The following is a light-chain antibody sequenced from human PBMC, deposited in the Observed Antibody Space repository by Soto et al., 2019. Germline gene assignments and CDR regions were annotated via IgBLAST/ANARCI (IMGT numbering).Light chain of an antibody. CDR1: QSVSSSF. J-gene: IGKJ1*01. Sequence: EILLTQSPATLSLSPGEGATLSCRASQSVSSSFLAWYQQQPGQAPRLLIYATSRRAPGIPDRFSGSGSGTDFTLTISRLEPEDFAVYYCHQFDSSLTFGQGTKAEIK. CDR2: ATS. CDR3: HQFDSSLT. V-gene: IGKV3-20*01.